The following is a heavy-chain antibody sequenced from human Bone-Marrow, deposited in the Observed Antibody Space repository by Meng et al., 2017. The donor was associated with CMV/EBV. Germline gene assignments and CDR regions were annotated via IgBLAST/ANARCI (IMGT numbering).Heavy chain of an antibody. Sequence: ASVKVSCKASGYTFNIYDINWVRRATGQGLEWMGRVYSKTGDTRYAQNFQGRVTITWNTAISTAYMELSTLRSEDTAVYYCARGGGYSYGFDYWGQGTLATVSS. J-gene: IGHJ4*02. CDR1: GYTFNIYD. D-gene: IGHD5-18*01. CDR2: VYSKTGDT. CDR3: ARGGGYSYGFDY. V-gene: IGHV1-8*03.